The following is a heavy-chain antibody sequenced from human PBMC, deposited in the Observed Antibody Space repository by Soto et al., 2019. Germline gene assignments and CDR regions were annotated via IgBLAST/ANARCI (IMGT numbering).Heavy chain of an antibody. Sequence: LQLQESGPGLVKPSETLSVSCTVSGGSVSSSTYYWGWIRQPPGKGLEWIGSFYYSGSTYYNPSLTSRGTISVDTSKNQFSLKLSSVTAADTAVYYCARRGIAVALYSWGQGTLVTVSS. CDR2: FYYSGST. V-gene: IGHV4-39*01. D-gene: IGHD6-19*01. CDR3: ARRGIAVALYS. CDR1: GGSVSSSTYY. J-gene: IGHJ1*01.